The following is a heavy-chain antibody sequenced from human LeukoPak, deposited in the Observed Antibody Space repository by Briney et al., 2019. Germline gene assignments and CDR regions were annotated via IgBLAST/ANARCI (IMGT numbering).Heavy chain of an antibody. CDR2: ISTSSIYI. D-gene: IGHD6-19*01. Sequence: GGSLRLSCAASGFTFSSYSMNWVRQAPGKGLEWVSSISTSSIYIYYADSVKGRFTISRDNAKNSLSLQMNSLRAEDTAVYYCARDFAGGWYRAFDIWGLGTMVTVSS. CDR3: ARDFAGGWYRAFDI. J-gene: IGHJ3*02. CDR1: GFTFSSYS. V-gene: IGHV3-21*01.